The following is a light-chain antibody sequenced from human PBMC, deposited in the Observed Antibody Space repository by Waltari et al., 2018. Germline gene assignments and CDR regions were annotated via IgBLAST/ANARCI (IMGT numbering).Light chain of an antibody. CDR3: QSFDSTNLVV. Sequence: NVMLTQPHSVSESPGKTVTISCTRRSGSIASNYGHWYQQRPARSPPTVIYEDNQRPSGVPLRFSGSIDISSNSASLTISGLRTEDEADYYCQSFDSTNLVVFGGGTKLTVL. J-gene: IGLJ2*01. V-gene: IGLV6-57*01. CDR1: SGSIASNY. CDR2: EDN.